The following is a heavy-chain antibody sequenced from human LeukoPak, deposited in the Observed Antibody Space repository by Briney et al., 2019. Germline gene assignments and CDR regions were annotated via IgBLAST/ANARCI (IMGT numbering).Heavy chain of an antibody. D-gene: IGHD3-16*02. CDR1: GYTFTGYY. CDR2: INPNSGGT. Sequence: ASVKVSCKASGYTFTGYYMHWVRQAPGQGLEWMGWINPNSGGTNYAQKFQGRVTMTRDTSISTAYMELSRLRSDDTVVYYCARAFPHYDYVWGSYRYDYWGQGTLVTVSS. J-gene: IGHJ4*02. CDR3: ARAFPHYDYVWGSYRYDY. V-gene: IGHV1-2*02.